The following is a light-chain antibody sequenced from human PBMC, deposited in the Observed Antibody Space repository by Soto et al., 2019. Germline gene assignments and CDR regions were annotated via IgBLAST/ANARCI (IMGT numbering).Light chain of an antibody. CDR3: AAWDDSLNGNWV. CDR1: SSNIGSNT. V-gene: IGLV1-44*01. Sequence: QSVLTQPPSASGTPGQRVTISCSGSSSNIGSNTVNWYQQLPGMAPKLLIYSNNHRPSGVPDRFSGSKSGTSASLAISGLQSEDEADYYCAAWDDSLNGNWVFGGGTKLTVL. J-gene: IGLJ3*02. CDR2: SNN.